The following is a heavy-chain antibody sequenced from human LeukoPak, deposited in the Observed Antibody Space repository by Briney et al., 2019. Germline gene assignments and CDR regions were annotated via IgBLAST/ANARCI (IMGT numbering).Heavy chain of an antibody. CDR2: INHSGST. CDR1: GGSFSGYY. V-gene: IGHV4-34*01. Sequence: PSETLSLTCAVYGGSFSGYYWSWIRQPPGKGLEWIGEINHSGSTNYNPSLKSRVTISVHTSKNQFSLKLSSVTAADTAVYYCATGFGESEYNWFDPWGQGTLVSVSS. CDR3: ATGFGESEYNWFDP. J-gene: IGHJ5*02. D-gene: IGHD3-10*01.